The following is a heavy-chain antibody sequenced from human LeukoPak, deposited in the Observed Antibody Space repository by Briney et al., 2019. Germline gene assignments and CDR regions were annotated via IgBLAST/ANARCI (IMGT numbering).Heavy chain of an antibody. CDR1: GGTFSSYA. V-gene: IGHV1-69*13. D-gene: IGHD6-19*01. CDR2: IIPIFGTA. CDR3: ANRNSSGWYHWFDP. J-gene: IGHJ5*02. Sequence: SVKVSCKASGGTFSSYAISWVRQAPGQGLEWMGGIIPIFGTANYAQKFQGRVTITADESTSTAYMELSSLRSEDTAVYYCANRNSSGWYHWFDPWGQGTLVTVSS.